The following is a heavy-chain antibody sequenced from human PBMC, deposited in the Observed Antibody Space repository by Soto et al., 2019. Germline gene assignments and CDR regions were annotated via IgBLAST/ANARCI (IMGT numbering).Heavy chain of an antibody. J-gene: IGHJ6*02. CDR3: ARGNYGFTGIVVPDAVYYYYGMDV. CDR1: GGTFSSYA. CDR2: IIPIFGTA. V-gene: IGHV1-69*06. D-gene: IGHD2-2*01. Sequence: GASVKVSCKASGGTFSSYAISWVRQAPGQGLEWMGGIIPIFGTANYAQKFQGRVTITADKSTSTAYMELSSLRSEDTAVYYCARGNYGFTGIVVPDAVYYYYGMDVWGQGTTVTVSS.